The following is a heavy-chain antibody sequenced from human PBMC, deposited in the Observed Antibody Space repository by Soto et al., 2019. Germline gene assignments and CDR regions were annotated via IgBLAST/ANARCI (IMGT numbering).Heavy chain of an antibody. CDR2: ISGSGGST. CDR3: AKDRTSWVTMVRGAFDY. J-gene: IGHJ4*02. CDR1: GFTFSSYA. D-gene: IGHD3-10*01. V-gene: IGHV3-23*01. Sequence: GGSLRLSCAASGFTFSSYAMSWVRQAPGKGLEWVSAISGSGGSTYYADSVKGRFTISRDNSKNTLYLQMNSLRAEDTAVYYCAKDRTSWVTMVRGAFDYWGQGTLVTVSS.